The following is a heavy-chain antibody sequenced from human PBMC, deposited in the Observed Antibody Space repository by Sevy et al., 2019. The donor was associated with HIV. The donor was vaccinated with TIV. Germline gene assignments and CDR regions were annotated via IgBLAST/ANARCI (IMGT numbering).Heavy chain of an antibody. D-gene: IGHD2-15*01. CDR3: AKGACSGGSCYWGGDYYYYYMDV. CDR2: IWYDGSNK. Sequence: GGSLRLSCAASGFTFSSYGMHWVRQAPGKGLEWVAVIWYDGSNKYYADSVKGRFTISRDNSKNTLYLQMNSLRAEDTAVYYCAKGACSGGSCYWGGDYYYYYMDVWGNGTTVTVSS. J-gene: IGHJ6*03. V-gene: IGHV3-33*06. CDR1: GFTFSSYG.